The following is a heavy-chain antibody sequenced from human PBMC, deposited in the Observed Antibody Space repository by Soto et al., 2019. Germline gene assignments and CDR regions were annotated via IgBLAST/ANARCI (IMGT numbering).Heavy chain of an antibody. V-gene: IGHV4-31*03. D-gene: IGHD3-16*01. CDR1: GGSISSGGYY. CDR2: IYYSGST. J-gene: IGHJ5*02. CDR3: ARVYYDYIWGSPERRFDP. Sequence: SETLSLTCTVSGGSISSGGYYWSWIRQHPGKGLEWIGYIYYSGSTYYNPSLKSRVTISVDTSKNQFSLKLGSVTAADTAVYYCARVYYDYIWGSPERRFDPWGQGTLVTVSS.